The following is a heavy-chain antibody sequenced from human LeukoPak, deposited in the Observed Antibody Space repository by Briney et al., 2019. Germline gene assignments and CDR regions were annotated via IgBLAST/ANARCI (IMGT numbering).Heavy chain of an antibody. CDR2: IYYSGST. CDR1: GYSISSGYY. D-gene: IGHD6-19*01. J-gene: IGHJ4*02. Sequence: PSETLSLTCAVSGYSISSGYYWGWIRQPPGKGLEWIGNIYYSGSTYYNPSLKTRVTISVDTSKNQFSLKLTSVTAADTAVYYCARHASVDGNWPRPLGYWGQGSLVTVSS. CDR3: ARHASVDGNWPRPLGY. V-gene: IGHV4-38-2*01.